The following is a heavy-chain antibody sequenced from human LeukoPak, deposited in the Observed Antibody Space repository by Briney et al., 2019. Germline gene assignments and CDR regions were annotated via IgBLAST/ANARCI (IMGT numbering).Heavy chain of an antibody. CDR3: AKLNNFWSGYEDY. CDR2: ISYDGSNK. V-gene: IGHV3-30*18. J-gene: IGHJ4*02. Sequence: GGSLRLSCAASGFTFSSYGMHWVLQAPGKGLEWVAVISYDGSNKYYADSVKGRFTISRDNSKNTLYLQMNSLRAEDTAVYYCAKLNNFWSGYEDYWGQGTLVTVSS. D-gene: IGHD3-3*01. CDR1: GFTFSSYG.